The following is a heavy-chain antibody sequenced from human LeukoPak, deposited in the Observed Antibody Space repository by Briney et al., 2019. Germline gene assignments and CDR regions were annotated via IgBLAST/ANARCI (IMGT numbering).Heavy chain of an antibody. V-gene: IGHV4-38-2*01. Sequence: PSETLSLTCAVSGYSISSCSYWGWIRQPPGKGLEWIGNMFHSGDTYHNPSLKSRVTISADTSKNQFSLKLTSVTAADTAVYYCAKVGAYGDYARHDYWGQGTLVTVSS. J-gene: IGHJ4*02. CDR3: AKVGAYGDYARHDY. D-gene: IGHD4-17*01. CDR2: MFHSGDT. CDR1: GYSISSCSY.